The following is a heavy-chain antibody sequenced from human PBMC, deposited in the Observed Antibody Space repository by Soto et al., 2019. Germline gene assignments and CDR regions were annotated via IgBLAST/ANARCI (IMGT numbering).Heavy chain of an antibody. CDR2: INPSSGGT. D-gene: IGHD1-1*01. Sequence: QVQLVQSGAEVKKPGASVKVSCKASGFTFTNYYIHWVRQAPGRGLEWMGLINPSSGGTFYAQTSQGRVTVTRDTSTGTVYMELSNLRSEDTAVYFCARDTGDTTLRQWGRSFHYWGQGTLVTVSS. CDR1: GFTFTNYY. V-gene: IGHV1-46*01. CDR3: ARDTGDTTLRQWGRSFHY. J-gene: IGHJ4*02.